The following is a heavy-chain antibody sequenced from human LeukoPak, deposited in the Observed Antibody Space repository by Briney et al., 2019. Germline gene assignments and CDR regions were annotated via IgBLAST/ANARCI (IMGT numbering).Heavy chain of an antibody. CDR2: IYYSGST. V-gene: IGHV4-59*08. CDR3: ARVSHYYDSSGYEDAFDI. D-gene: IGHD3-22*01. J-gene: IGHJ3*02. Sequence: SETLSHTCTVSRGSISSYYWSWIRQPPGKGLEWIGYIYYSGSTNYSPSLKSRVTISVDTSKNQFSLKLSSVTAADTAVYYCARVSHYYDSSGYEDAFDIWGQGTMVTVSS. CDR1: RGSISSYY.